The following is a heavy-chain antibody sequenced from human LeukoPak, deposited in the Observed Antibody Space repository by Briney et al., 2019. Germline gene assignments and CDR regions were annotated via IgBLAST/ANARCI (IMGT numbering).Heavy chain of an antibody. J-gene: IGHJ1*01. D-gene: IGHD2-2*02. Sequence: SETLSLTCTVSGGSISSGGYYWSWIRQPPGKGLEWIGYIYHSGSTYYNPSLKSRVTISVDRSKNQFSLKLSSATAADTAVYYCAMGYCSSTSCYTGLGYFQHWGQGTLVTVSS. CDR1: GGSISSGGYY. V-gene: IGHV4-30-2*01. CDR2: IYHSGST. CDR3: AMGYCSSTSCYTGLGYFQH.